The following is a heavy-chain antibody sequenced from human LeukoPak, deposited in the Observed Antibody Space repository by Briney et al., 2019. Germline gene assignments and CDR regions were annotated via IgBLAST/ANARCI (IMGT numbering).Heavy chain of an antibody. CDR3: ARCSGTGTTVY. CDR2: ISYDGSNK. D-gene: IGHD1-1*01. Sequence: GRSLRLSCAASGFTFSSYGMHWVRQAPGKGLEWVAVISYDGSNKYYADSVKGRFTISRDNSKNTLYLQMNSLRVGDTAVYYCARCSGTGTTVYWGQGTLVTVSS. CDR1: GFTFSSYG. V-gene: IGHV3-30*03. J-gene: IGHJ4*02.